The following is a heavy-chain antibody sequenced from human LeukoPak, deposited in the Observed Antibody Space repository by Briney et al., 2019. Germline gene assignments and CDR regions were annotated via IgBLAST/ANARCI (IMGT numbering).Heavy chain of an antibody. CDR2: INWDGDDT. CDR1: GFTFDSYA. CDR3: AKRAAYSSSGWYYYYMDV. V-gene: IGHV3-43*02. J-gene: IGHJ6*03. Sequence: GGSLRLSCAASGFTFDSYAMHWVRQAPGKGLEWVSLINWDGDDTYYADSVKGRFTISRDNSKNSPYLQMNSLRAEDTALYYCAKRAAYSSSGWYYYYMDVWGKGTTVTVSS. D-gene: IGHD6-6*01.